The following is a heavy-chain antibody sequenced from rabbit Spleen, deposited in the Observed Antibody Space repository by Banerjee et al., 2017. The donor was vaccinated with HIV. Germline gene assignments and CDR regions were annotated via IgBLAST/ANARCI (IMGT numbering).Heavy chain of an antibody. J-gene: IGHJ4*01. CDR2: IYTGDRDNT. Sequence: QEQLVESGGGLVTPGTSLTLTCTASGFSFSSSYWICWVRQAPGKGLEWIACIYTGDRDNTYYASWAKGRFTCSKTSSTTVTLQMTRLTAADTATYFCARDLVAVIGWNFNLWGPGTLVTVS. D-gene: IGHD1-1*01. CDR1: GFSFSSSYW. V-gene: IGHV1S45*01. CDR3: ARDLVAVIGWNFNL.